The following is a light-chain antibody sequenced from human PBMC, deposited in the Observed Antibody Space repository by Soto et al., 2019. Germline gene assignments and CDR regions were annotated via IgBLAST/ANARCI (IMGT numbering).Light chain of an antibody. V-gene: IGLV2-14*03. CDR3: TSYTIRGTLL. CDR1: SSDVGGYNY. CDR2: DVT. J-gene: IGLJ2*01. Sequence: QSALTQPASVSGSPGQSITISCTGTSSDVGGYNYVSWYQQHPGKAPKVIIYDVTDRPSGISNRFSGSKSGNTASLTISGIQAEDEADYYCTSYTIRGTLLFGRGTQLTVL.